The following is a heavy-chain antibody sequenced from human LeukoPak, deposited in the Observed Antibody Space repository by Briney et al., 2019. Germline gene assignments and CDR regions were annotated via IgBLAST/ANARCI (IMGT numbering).Heavy chain of an antibody. CDR2: ISGSGGST. D-gene: IGHD4-23*01. V-gene: IGHV3-23*01. J-gene: IGHJ5*02. Sequence: GGSLRLSCAASGFTFSSYAMSWVRQAPGKGLEWVSAISGSGGSTYYADSVKGRFTISRDNSKNTLYLQMNSLRAEDTAVYYCAKISDYGGNYGTNWFDPWGQGTLVTVSS. CDR1: GFTFSSYA. CDR3: AKISDYGGNYGTNWFDP.